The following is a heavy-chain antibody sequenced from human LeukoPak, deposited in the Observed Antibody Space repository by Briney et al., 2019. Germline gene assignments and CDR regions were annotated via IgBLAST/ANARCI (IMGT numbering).Heavy chain of an antibody. Sequence: SETLSLTCTVSGGSISSGGYYWSWIRQHPGKGQEWIGYISYSGSTHYNPSLKGRVTISVDTSKNQFSLKLSSVTAADTAVYYCARGSLDFDYWGQGTLVTVSS. V-gene: IGHV4-31*03. J-gene: IGHJ4*02. CDR2: ISYSGST. CDR1: GGSISSGGYY. CDR3: ARGSLDFDY.